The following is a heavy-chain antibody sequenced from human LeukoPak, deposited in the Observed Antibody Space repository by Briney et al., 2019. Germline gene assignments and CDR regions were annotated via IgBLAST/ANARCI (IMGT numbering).Heavy chain of an antibody. J-gene: IGHJ4*02. CDR1: GFTFSIYA. V-gene: IGHV3-23*01. CDR2: VSASGGST. CDR3: AKLTEVDY. Sequence: GSLRLSCAASGFTFSIYAMNWVRQAPGKGLEWISTVSASGGSTYYTDSIKGRFTISRDNSKNTLYLQMNSLRADDTAVYYCAKLTEVDYCGQGTLVTVSS.